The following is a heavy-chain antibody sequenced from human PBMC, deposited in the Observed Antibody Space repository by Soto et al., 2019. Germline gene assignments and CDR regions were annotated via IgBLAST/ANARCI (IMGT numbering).Heavy chain of an antibody. CDR3: AKDRTPPLSLSPSSQAIKNLLVGQCFDS. J-gene: IGHJ4*02. CDR1: GFAFHTHA. Sequence: EVQLLESGGGLVQPGGSLRLSCAASGFAFHTHALSWVRQAPGKGLEWVSGISASGVTTYYADSVKGRSTISRDNSKNTVTLQMSSLRAEDTAFYYCAKDRTPPLSLSPSSQAIKNLLVGQCFDSWGQGTLVTVSS. CDR2: ISASGVTT. V-gene: IGHV3-23*01. D-gene: IGHD2-8*02.